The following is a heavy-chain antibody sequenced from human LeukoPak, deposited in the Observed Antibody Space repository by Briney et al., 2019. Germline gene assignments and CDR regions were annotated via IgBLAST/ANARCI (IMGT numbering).Heavy chain of an antibody. V-gene: IGHV4-34*01. Sequence: SETLSLTCAVYGGSSSGYYWSWIRQPPRKGLEWIGEINHSGSTNYNPSLKSRVTISVDTSKNQFSLKLSSVTAADTAVYYCARDPSVRGVIAWGQGTLVTVSS. J-gene: IGHJ5*02. CDR2: INHSGST. CDR1: GGSSSGYY. CDR3: ARDPSVRGVIA. D-gene: IGHD3-10*01.